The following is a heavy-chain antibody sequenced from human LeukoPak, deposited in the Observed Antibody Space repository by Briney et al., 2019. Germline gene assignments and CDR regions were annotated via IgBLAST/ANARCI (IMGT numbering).Heavy chain of an antibody. Sequence: GGSLRLSCAASRFIFSSSAMSWVRQAPGKGLEWVSTVSSSGGTTYYADSVKGRFTISGDNSKNTLSLQMNSLRAEDTAVYYCAKDGPLRWTYFDYWGQGTLVTVSS. V-gene: IGHV3-23*01. CDR1: RFIFSSSA. J-gene: IGHJ4*02. D-gene: IGHD4-23*01. CDR2: VSSSGGTT. CDR3: AKDGPLRWTYFDY.